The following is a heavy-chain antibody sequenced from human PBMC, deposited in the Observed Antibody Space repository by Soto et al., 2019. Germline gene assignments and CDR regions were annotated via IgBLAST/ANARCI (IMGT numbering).Heavy chain of an antibody. CDR3: ALETGYSSGWTTRYFDL. CDR2: IIPIFGTA. V-gene: IGHV1-69*01. Sequence: QVQLVQSGAEVKKPGSSVKVSCKASGGTFSSYAISWVRQAPGQGLEWMGGIIPIFGTANYAQKFQGRVTITADESTSTAYMELSSLRSEDTAVYYWALETGYSSGWTTRYFDLWGRGTLVTVSS. D-gene: IGHD6-19*01. CDR1: GGTFSSYA. J-gene: IGHJ2*01.